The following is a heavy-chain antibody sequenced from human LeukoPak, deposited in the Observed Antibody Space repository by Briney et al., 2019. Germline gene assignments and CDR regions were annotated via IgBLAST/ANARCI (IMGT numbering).Heavy chain of an antibody. J-gene: IGHJ6*02. V-gene: IGHV3-7*01. CDR1: GFTFSSYG. Sequence: PGGSLRLSCAASGFTFSSYGMSWVRLAPGKGLEWVANIKQDGSEKYYVDSVKGRFTISRDNAKNSLYLQMNSLRAEDTAVYYCARDSLINWGPGYYYYGMDVWGQGTTVTVSS. CDR3: ARDSLINWGPGYYYYGMDV. D-gene: IGHD7-27*01. CDR2: IKQDGSEK.